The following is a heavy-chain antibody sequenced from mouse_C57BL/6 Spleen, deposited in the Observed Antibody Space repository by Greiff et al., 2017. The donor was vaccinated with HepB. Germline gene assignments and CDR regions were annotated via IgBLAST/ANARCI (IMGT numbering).Heavy chain of an antibody. J-gene: IGHJ4*01. D-gene: IGHD1-1*01. CDR3: WRELDYGSSYSYYYAMDY. V-gene: IGHV8-2*01. CDR2: WNNDNY. CDR1: ISLSTSGMGL. Sequence: QVTLKESGPGILQPSQTLSLACTFSGISLSTSGMGLSWLRKPSGKALEWLASIWNNDNYYNPSLKSRLTISKETSNYQVFLKLTSVDTADSATYYGAWRELDYGSSYSYYYAMDYWGQGTSVTVSS.